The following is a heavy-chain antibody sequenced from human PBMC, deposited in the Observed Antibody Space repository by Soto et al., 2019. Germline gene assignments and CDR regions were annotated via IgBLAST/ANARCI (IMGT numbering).Heavy chain of an antibody. CDR2: ISSSSSYT. D-gene: IGHD5-18*01. CDR3: ARDQGGYSYGLKYGMDV. Sequence: PGGSLRLSCAASGFTFSDYYMSWIRQAPGKGLEWVSYISSSSSYTNYADSVKGRFTISRDNAKNLLYLQMNSLRAEDTAVYYCARDQGGYSYGLKYGMDVWGQGTTVTVSS. CDR1: GFTFSDYY. J-gene: IGHJ6*02. V-gene: IGHV3-11*06.